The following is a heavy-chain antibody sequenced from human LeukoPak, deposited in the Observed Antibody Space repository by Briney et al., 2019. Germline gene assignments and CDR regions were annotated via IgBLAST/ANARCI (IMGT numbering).Heavy chain of an antibody. Sequence: PGGSLRLSCAASGFTFSYFAMSWVRLAPGKGLEWVSSISTGSSYIYYADSVKGRFTITRDNAKNSLYLQMNSLRAEDTAMYYCARRGIWDYSMDVWGQGTTVTVSS. CDR3: ARRGIWDYSMDV. V-gene: IGHV3-21*01. CDR2: ISTGSSYI. D-gene: IGHD2/OR15-2a*01. J-gene: IGHJ6*02. CDR1: GFTFSYFA.